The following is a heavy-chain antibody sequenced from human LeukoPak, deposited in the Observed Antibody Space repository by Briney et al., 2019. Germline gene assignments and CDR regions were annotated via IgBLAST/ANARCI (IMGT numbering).Heavy chain of an antibody. J-gene: IGHJ4*02. D-gene: IGHD1-26*01. CDR3: ARELGEWELPLVSGV. Sequence: GRSLRLSCAASGFTFSDYYMSWIRQAPGKGLEWVSYISSSGSTIYYADSVKGRFTISRDNAKNSLYLQMNSLRAEDTAVYYCARELGEWELPLVSGVWGQGTLVTVSS. V-gene: IGHV3-11*01. CDR2: ISSSGSTI. CDR1: GFTFSDYY.